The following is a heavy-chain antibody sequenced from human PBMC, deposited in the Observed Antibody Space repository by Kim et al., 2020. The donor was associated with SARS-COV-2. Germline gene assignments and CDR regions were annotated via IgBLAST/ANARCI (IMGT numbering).Heavy chain of an antibody. J-gene: IGHJ5*02. V-gene: IGHV1-8*01. Sequence: ASVKVSCKASGYTFTSYDIYWVRQATGQGLEWMGWMNPNSGNTGYAQKFQGRVTMTRNTSTNTAYMELSSLRFEDTAVYYCARTYGSGSYLTKGSFDPWGQGTLVTVSS. CDR3: ARTYGSGSYLTKGSFDP. CDR2: MNPNSGNT. D-gene: IGHD3-10*01. CDR1: GYTFTSYD.